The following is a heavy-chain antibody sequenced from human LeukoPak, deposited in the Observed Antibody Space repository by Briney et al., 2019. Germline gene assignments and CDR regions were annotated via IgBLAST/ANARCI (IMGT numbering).Heavy chain of an antibody. D-gene: IGHD1-26*01. CDR3: ARDMGEEGYYFDY. Sequence: GGSLRLSCAASGLTFSILDMSWVRQAPGKGLEWVSAISGNGGRTYYADSVKGRFTISRDNSKNTLYLQMNSLRAEDTAVYYCARDMGEEGYYFDYWGQGTLVTVSS. V-gene: IGHV3-23*01. CDR1: GLTFSILD. CDR2: ISGNGGRT. J-gene: IGHJ4*02.